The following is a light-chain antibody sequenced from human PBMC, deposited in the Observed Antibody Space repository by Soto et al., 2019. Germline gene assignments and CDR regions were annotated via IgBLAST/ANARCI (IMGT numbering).Light chain of an antibody. V-gene: IGKV3-20*01. CDR1: QSITSRY. J-gene: IGKJ5*01. CDR3: QQYGSSPPIT. Sequence: EIVLPQSPGALSLSPGERATLSCRASQSITSRYLAWYQQKPGQAPRRLIYRAFTRAAGVPDRFSGSGSGTDFTLTISRLESEDFAVYYCQQYGSSPPITFGQGTRLEIK. CDR2: RAF.